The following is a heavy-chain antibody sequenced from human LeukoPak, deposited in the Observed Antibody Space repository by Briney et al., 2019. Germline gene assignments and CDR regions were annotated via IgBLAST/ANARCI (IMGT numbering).Heavy chain of an antibody. CDR2: INHSGST. Sequence: PSETLSLTCAVYGGSFSGYYWSWIRQPPGKGLEWIGEINHSGSTNYNPSLKSRVTISVDTSKNQFSLRLSSVTAADTAVYYCARTTKTTGIAAAGGPFGNYPSFDYWGQGTLVTVSS. D-gene: IGHD6-13*01. V-gene: IGHV4-34*01. J-gene: IGHJ4*02. CDR1: GGSFSGYY. CDR3: ARTTKTTGIAAAGGPFGNYPSFDY.